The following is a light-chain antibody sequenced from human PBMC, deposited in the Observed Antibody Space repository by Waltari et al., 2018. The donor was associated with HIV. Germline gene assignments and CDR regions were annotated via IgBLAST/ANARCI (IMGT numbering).Light chain of an antibody. V-gene: IGKV1-39*01. J-gene: IGKJ1*01. CDR1: QSISNY. Sequence: DIQMNQSPSSLSASVGDRVTITCRASQSISNYLNWYQQKPGKAPKLLMYAASSLQSGVPSRFSGSGSGTDFTLTISSLQPEDFATYYCQQSYSTPRTFGQGTKVEFK. CDR2: AAS. CDR3: QQSYSTPRT.